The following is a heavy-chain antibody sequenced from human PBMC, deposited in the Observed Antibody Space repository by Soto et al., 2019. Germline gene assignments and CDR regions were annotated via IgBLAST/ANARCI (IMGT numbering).Heavy chain of an antibody. CDR1: GFTLSSYA. Sequence: GGSLRLSCAASGFTLSSYAMSWVRQAPGKGLEWVSAISGSGGSTYYADSVKGRFTISRDNSKNTLYLQMNSLRAEDTAVYYCAKDEINYDSSGYYGNYYYYYGMDVWGQGTTVTAP. CDR2: ISGSGGST. CDR3: AKDEINYDSSGYYGNYYYYYGMDV. J-gene: IGHJ6*02. V-gene: IGHV3-23*01. D-gene: IGHD3-22*01.